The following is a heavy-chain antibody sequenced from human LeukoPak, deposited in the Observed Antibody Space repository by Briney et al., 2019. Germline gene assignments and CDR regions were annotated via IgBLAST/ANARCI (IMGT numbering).Heavy chain of an antibody. Sequence: GGSLRLSCAASGFTFSDYYMSWIRQAPGKGLEWVSYISSSSSYTNYADSVKGRFTISKDNAKNSLYLQMNSLRAEDTAVYYCARLYGSGSSYLDYWGQGTLVTVSS. CDR3: ARLYGSGSSYLDY. CDR2: ISSSSSYT. V-gene: IGHV3-11*03. J-gene: IGHJ4*02. D-gene: IGHD3-10*01. CDR1: GFTFSDYY.